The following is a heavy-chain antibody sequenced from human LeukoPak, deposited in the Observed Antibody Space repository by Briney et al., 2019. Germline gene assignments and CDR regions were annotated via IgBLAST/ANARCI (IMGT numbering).Heavy chain of an antibody. V-gene: IGHV3-23*01. CDR1: GFTFSSYA. Sequence: GGSLRLSCAASGFTFSSYAMSWVRQAPGKGLEWVSGISGSGGSTYDADSVKGRLTISRDNSKNTLYLQMNSLRAEDTAVYYCAKDEWYYYDSSGPAGDYWGQGTLVTASS. J-gene: IGHJ4*02. D-gene: IGHD3-22*01. CDR2: ISGSGGST. CDR3: AKDEWYYYDSSGPAGDY.